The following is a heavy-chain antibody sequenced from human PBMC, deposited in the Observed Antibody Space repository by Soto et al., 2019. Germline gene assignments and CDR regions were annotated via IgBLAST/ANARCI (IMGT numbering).Heavy chain of an antibody. CDR1: GNTFTSYY. J-gene: IGHJ3*02. D-gene: IGHD3-22*01. V-gene: IGHV1-46*01. Sequence: ASVKVSCKASGNTFTSYYMHWVRQAPGQGLEWMGIINPSGGSTSYAQKFQGRVTMTRDTSTSTVYMELGSLRSEDTAVYYCARVADYYDSTPGVFDIWGHGTLVTVSS. CDR2: INPSGGST. CDR3: ARVADYYDSTPGVFDI.